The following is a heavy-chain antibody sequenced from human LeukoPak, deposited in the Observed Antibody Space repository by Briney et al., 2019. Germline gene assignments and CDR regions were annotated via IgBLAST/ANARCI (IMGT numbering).Heavy chain of an antibody. J-gene: IGHJ4*02. V-gene: IGHV4-30-2*01. Sequence: PSETLSLTCTVSGGSISSGGYYWSWIRQPPGKGLEWIGYIYHSGSTYYNPSLKSRVTISVDRSKNQFSLKLSSVTAADTAVYYCANCKVGATVAYYFDYWGQGTLVTVSS. CDR1: GGSISSGGYY. D-gene: IGHD1-26*01. CDR2: IYHSGST. CDR3: ANCKVGATVAYYFDY.